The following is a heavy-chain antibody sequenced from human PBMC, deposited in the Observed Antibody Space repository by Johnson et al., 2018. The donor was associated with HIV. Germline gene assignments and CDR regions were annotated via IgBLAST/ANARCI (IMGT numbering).Heavy chain of an antibody. CDR3: ARGRDLSAFDI. Sequence: VQLVESGGGVVQPGRSLRLSCAASGFTFSSYGMHWVRQATGKGLEWVSAVGNDGDTYYSGSVKGRFAVSRENAKNSLSLQMNSLRAGDTAVYFCARGRDLSAFDIGGRGTMVTVSS. D-gene: IGHD5-24*01. CDR1: GFTFSSYG. V-gene: IGHV3-13*01. CDR2: VGNDGDT. J-gene: IGHJ3*02.